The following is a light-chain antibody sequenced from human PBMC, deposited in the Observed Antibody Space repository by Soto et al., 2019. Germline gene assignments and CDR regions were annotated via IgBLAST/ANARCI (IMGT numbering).Light chain of an antibody. CDR1: ENVGTN. CDR2: GSS. J-gene: IGKJ4*01. CDR3: QQYNNWGLS. V-gene: IGKV3D-15*01. Sequence: IVLTQSPATLSVSPGERVTLSCRASENVGTNLAWYQQRPGQPPRLLIYGSSTRATGISATFSGSGSRTEFTLTISSLPSEDSAVYYCQQYNNWGLSFGGGTRVEIK.